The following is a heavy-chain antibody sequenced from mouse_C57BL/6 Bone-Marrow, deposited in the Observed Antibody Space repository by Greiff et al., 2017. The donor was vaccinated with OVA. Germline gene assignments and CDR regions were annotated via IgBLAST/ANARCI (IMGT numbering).Heavy chain of an antibody. V-gene: IGHV14-2*01. Sequence: DVKLQESGAELVKPGASVKLSCTASGFNIKDYYMHWVKQRTEQGLEWIGRIDPEDGETKYAPKFQGKATITADTSSNTAYLQLSSLTSEDTAVYYCASITTVVARDYAMDYWGQGTSVTVSS. CDR1: GFNIKDYY. CDR3: ASITTVVARDYAMDY. D-gene: IGHD1-1*01. J-gene: IGHJ4*01. CDR2: IDPEDGET.